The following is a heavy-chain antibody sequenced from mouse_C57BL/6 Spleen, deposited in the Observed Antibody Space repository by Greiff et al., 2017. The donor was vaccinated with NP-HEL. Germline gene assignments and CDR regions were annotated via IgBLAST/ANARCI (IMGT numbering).Heavy chain of an antibody. CDR1: GYTFTEYT. D-gene: IGHD2-4*01. CDR2: FYPGSGSI. Sequence: VQLQQSGAELVKPGASVKLSCKASGYTFTEYTIHWVKQRSGQGLEWIGWFYPGSGSIKYNEKFKDKATLTADKSSSTVHMELSRLTSEDSAVYFCARHEAAYDYDGGNYLDYWGQGATLTVSS. J-gene: IGHJ2*01. V-gene: IGHV1-62-2*01. CDR3: ARHEAAYDYDGGNYLDY.